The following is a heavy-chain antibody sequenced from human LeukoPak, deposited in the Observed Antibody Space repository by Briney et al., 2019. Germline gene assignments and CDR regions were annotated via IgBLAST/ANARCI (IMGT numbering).Heavy chain of an antibody. CDR3: ARGGGSRWWFDP. CDR2: INHSGST. V-gene: IGHV4-34*01. Sequence: SETLSLTCAVYGGSFSGYYWSWIRQAPGKGLEWIGEINHSGSTNYNPSLKSRVTISVDTSKNQFSLKLSSVTAADTAVYYCARGGGSRWWFDPWGQGTLVTVSS. D-gene: IGHD5-24*01. CDR1: GGSFSGYY. J-gene: IGHJ5*02.